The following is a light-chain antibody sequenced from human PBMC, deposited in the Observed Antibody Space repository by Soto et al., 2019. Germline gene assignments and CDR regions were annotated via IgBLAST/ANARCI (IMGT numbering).Light chain of an antibody. J-gene: IGKJ2*01. CDR1: QSVSSN. Sequence: EIVMTQSPATLSVSPGERATLSCRASQSVSSNLAWYQQKPGQAPGLLLYGASTRATGIPARFSGSGSGTAFPLTISSLKSEDLRIYSCQQYNSWPLTFRQG. CDR2: GAS. V-gene: IGKV3-15*01. CDR3: QQYNSWPLT.